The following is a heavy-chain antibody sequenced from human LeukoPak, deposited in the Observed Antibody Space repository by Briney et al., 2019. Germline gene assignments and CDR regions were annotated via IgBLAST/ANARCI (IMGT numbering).Heavy chain of an antibody. V-gene: IGHV4-4*07. CDR3: ARTHDYGDYFEKTSVMGGMDV. J-gene: IGHJ6*02. Sequence: TSKTLSLTCTVSGGYLSSYYWSCIRQPAGKGLEWIGRIYTSGSTNYNPSLKSRVTMSVDTSKNQFSLKLSSVTAADTAVYYCARTHDYGDYFEKTSVMGGMDVWGQGTTVTVSS. CDR1: GGYLSSYY. D-gene: IGHD4-17*01. CDR2: IYTSGST.